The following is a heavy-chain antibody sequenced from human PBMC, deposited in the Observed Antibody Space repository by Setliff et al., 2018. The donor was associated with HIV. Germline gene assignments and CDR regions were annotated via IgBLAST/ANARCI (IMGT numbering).Heavy chain of an antibody. D-gene: IGHD6-25*01. CDR3: VRHLSAMATVDY. Sequence: PSETLSLTCGVSGYSISSDYCWGWIRQPPGKGLEWIGNMCHGGNNNYYNPSLKSRVTISLDTSKNQLSLRLSSMTAADTAVYLCVRHLSAMATVDYWGQGALVTVS. CDR1: GYSISSDYC. J-gene: IGHJ4*02. V-gene: IGHV4-38-2*01. CDR2: MCHGGNNN.